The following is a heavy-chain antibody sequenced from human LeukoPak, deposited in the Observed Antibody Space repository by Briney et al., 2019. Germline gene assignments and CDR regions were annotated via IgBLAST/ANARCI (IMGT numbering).Heavy chain of an antibody. D-gene: IGHD5-12*01. J-gene: IGHJ5*01. V-gene: IGHV3-48*03. Sequence: GGSLRLSCAASGVTFSSHDMNWVRQGPGKGLEWLSYISSGSTTMDYADSVKGRFTISRDNAKNSLFLQMNSLRAEDTGIYYCARDRGNSAYGAWFDSWGQGTLVTVSS. CDR1: GVTFSSHD. CDR3: ARDRGNSAYGAWFDS. CDR2: ISSGSTTM.